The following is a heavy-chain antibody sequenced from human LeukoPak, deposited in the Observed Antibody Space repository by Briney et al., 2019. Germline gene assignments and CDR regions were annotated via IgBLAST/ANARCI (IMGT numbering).Heavy chain of an antibody. CDR3: ARVYQSAEYYFDY. D-gene: IGHD2-2*01. CDR1: GGSIDSYY. CDR2: IYYTGST. Sequence: SETLSLTCTVSGGSIDSYYWSWIRQPPGKGLEWIGYIYYTGSTEYHPSLKSRVTISLDTSKNQFSLKLTSVTAADTAVYYCARVYQSAEYYFDYWGQGTLVTVSS. V-gene: IGHV4-59*01. J-gene: IGHJ4*02.